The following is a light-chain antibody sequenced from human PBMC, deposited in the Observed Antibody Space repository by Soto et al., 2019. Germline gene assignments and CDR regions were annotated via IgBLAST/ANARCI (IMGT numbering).Light chain of an antibody. J-gene: IGLJ2*01. Sequence: QSVLTQPASVSGSPGQSITISCTGTSSDVGGYNYVSWYQQHPVKAPKLMIYDVSNRPSGVSNRFSGSKSGNTASLTISGLQAEDEADYYCSSYTSSSTGVFGGGTKLTVL. V-gene: IGLV2-14*01. CDR3: SSYTSSSTGV. CDR1: SSDVGGYNY. CDR2: DVS.